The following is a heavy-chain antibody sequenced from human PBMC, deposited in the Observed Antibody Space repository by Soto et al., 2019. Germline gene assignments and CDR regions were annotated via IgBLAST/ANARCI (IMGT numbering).Heavy chain of an antibody. V-gene: IGHV1-69*02. Sequence: SVKVSCKASGGTFSSYPISWVRQAPGQGLELMGRFILILGIANYAQKFQGRVTITADKSTSTAYMELSSLRSEDTAVYYCASCSSTSCYANNPFDYWGQGTLVTVSS. D-gene: IGHD2-2*01. CDR1: GGTFSSYP. J-gene: IGHJ4*02. CDR2: FILILGIA. CDR3: ASCSSTSCYANNPFDY.